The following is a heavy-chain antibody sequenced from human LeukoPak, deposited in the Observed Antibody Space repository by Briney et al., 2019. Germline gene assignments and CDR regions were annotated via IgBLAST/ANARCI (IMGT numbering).Heavy chain of an antibody. V-gene: IGHV3-48*02. J-gene: IGHJ4*02. D-gene: IGHD3-3*01. CDR2: ISSSSTI. Sequence: GGSLRLSCAASGFTFSSYSMNWVRQAPGKGLEWVSYISSSSTIYYADSVKGRFTISRDNAKNSLYLQMNSLRDEDTAVYYCARDWSGYFDYWGQGTLVTVSS. CDR3: ARDWSGYFDY. CDR1: GFTFSSYS.